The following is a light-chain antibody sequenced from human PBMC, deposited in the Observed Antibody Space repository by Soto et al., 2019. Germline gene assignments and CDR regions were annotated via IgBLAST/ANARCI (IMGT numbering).Light chain of an antibody. V-gene: IGKV3-20*01. CDR3: QQYGSSGT. J-gene: IGKJ1*01. CDR2: GAS. Sequence: ESGLTQSPGTLSLSPGERATLSFRASQSVYRNYLAWYQQKPGQAPRLLIYGASNRATGIPDRFSGSGSGTDFTLTISRLEPEDFAVYYCQQYGSSGTFGQGTKVDI. CDR1: QSVYRNY.